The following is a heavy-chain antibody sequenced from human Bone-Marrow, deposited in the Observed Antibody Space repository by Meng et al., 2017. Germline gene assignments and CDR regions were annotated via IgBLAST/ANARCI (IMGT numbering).Heavy chain of an antibody. CDR1: GDSISSDKW. CDR2: IHHRKNT. Sequence: GSLRLSCAVSGDSISSDKWWTWVRQPPGKGLEWIGEIHHRKNTNYNPSLKSRVTMSVDESENKFSLKLSSVTAADTAVYYCARGLWFGEFYRDYWGQGTLVTVSS. V-gene: IGHV4-4*02. CDR3: ARGLWFGEFYRDY. D-gene: IGHD3-10*01. J-gene: IGHJ4*02.